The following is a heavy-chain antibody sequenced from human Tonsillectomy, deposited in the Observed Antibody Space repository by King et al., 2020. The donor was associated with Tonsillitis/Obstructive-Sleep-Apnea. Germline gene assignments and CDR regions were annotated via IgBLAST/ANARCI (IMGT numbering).Heavy chain of an antibody. CDR1: GYTFTSYA. V-gene: IGHV7-4-1*02. J-gene: IGHJ6*03. CDR2: INTNTGNP. CDR3: ARDIYNQDIVVVPAAYYYYMYV. D-gene: IGHD2-2*01. Sequence: VQLVESGSELKKPGASVKVSCKASGYTFTSYAMNWVRQAPGQGLEWMGWINTNTGNPTYAQGFTGRFVFSLDTSVSTAYLQISSLKAEDTAVYYCARDIYNQDIVVVPAAYYYYMYVWGKGTTVTVSS.